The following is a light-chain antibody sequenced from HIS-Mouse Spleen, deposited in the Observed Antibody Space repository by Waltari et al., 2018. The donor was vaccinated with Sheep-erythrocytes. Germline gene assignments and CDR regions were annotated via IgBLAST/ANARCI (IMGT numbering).Light chain of an antibody. V-gene: IGKV1-9*01. J-gene: IGKJ3*01. CDR3: QQLNSYPPA. CDR2: AAS. CDR1: QGISSY. Sequence: DIQLTQSPSFLSASVGDRVTITCRASQGISSYLAWYQQKPGKAPKPLIYAASTLQSGVPSRFSGSGSGTEFTLTISSLQPDDFATYYCQQLNSYPPAFGPGTKVEIK.